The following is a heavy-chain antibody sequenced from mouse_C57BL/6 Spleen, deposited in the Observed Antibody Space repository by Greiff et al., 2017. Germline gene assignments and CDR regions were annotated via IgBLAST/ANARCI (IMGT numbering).Heavy chain of an antibody. D-gene: IGHD1-1*01. J-gene: IGHJ2*01. CDR2: INPSSGYT. CDR3: AIYYYGSSYYFHY. CDR1: GYTFTSSW. Sequence: QVQLQQSGAELAKPGASVQLSCKASGYTFTSSWMHWVKQRPGQGLEWIGYINPSSGYTKYNQKFKDKATLTADKSSSTAYMQLSSLTYEDSAVYYCAIYYYGSSYYFHYWGQGTTLTVSS. V-gene: IGHV1-7*01.